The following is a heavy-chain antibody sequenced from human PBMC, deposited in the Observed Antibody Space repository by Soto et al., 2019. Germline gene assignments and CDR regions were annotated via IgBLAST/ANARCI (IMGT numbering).Heavy chain of an antibody. Sequence: SETLSLTSTVSGGAINSTVYYWGWIRQPPGKGLEWIGSSNYGGPTYYSPSLQSRVTISLDTAKNHFSLNLRSVTAADTAVYYCARHGAYSTSVYYYYGMDVWGQGTTVTVSS. CDR2: SNYGGPT. V-gene: IGHV4-39*01. D-gene: IGHD6-13*01. J-gene: IGHJ6*02. CDR1: GGAINSTVYY. CDR3: ARHGAYSTSVYYYYGMDV.